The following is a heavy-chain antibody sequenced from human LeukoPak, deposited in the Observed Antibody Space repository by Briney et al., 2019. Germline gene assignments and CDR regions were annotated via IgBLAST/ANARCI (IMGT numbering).Heavy chain of an antibody. CDR2: IYYSGST. D-gene: IGHD5-18*01. CDR1: GGSISSSSYY. Sequence: SETLSLTCTVSGGSISSSSYYWGWIRQPPGKGLEWIGSIYYSGSTYYNPSLKSRVTISVDASKNQFSLKLSSVTAADTAVYYCARHDGYSYGFDYWGQGTLVTVSS. V-gene: IGHV4-39*01. CDR3: ARHDGYSYGFDY. J-gene: IGHJ4*02.